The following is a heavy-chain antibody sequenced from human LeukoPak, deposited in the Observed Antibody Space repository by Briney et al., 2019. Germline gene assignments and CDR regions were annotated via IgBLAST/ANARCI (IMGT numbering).Heavy chain of an antibody. CDR2: MNPNSGNT. J-gene: IGHJ5*02. Sequence: ASVKVSCKASGYTFTSYDIHWVRQATGQGLEWMGWMNPNSGNTGYAQKFQGRVTMTRDTSISTAYMELSSLRSEDTAVYYCARMSYYDSSGDNWFDPWGQGTLVTVSS. CDR1: GYTFTSYD. D-gene: IGHD3-22*01. CDR3: ARMSYYDSSGDNWFDP. V-gene: IGHV1-8*01.